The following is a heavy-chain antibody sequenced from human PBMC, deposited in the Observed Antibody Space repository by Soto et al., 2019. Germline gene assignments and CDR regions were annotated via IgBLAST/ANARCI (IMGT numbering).Heavy chain of an antibody. CDR3: AGSMVRGVAAWPYFDY. CDR1: GGSISSYY. Sequence: SETLSLTCTVSGGSISSYYWSWIRQPPGKGLEWIGYIYYSGSTNYNPSLKSRVTISVDTSKNQFSLKLSSVTAADTAVYYCAGSMVRGVAAWPYFDYWGKGTLVTVS. V-gene: IGHV4-59*01. D-gene: IGHD3-10*01. CDR2: IYYSGST. J-gene: IGHJ4*02.